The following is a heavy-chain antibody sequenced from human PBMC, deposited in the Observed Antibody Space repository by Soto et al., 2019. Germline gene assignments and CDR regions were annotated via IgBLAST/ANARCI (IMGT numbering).Heavy chain of an antibody. J-gene: IGHJ4*02. D-gene: IGHD5-18*01. CDR2: VNAGNDNT. Sequence: QVHLVQSGAEVKKPGASVKVSCRTSGYTFTNNVIHWVRQAPGQRLEWIGWVNAGNDNTKWSREFQGRLTLTKDTSATTAYMELSSLTPEDTAIYFCAREVPYGYSRFDYWGQGTLVTVFS. CDR1: GYTFTNNV. V-gene: IGHV1-3*01. CDR3: AREVPYGYSRFDY.